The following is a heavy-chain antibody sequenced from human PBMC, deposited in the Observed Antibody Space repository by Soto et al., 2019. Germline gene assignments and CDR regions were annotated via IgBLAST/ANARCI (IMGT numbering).Heavy chain of an antibody. D-gene: IGHD6-13*01. Sequence: PSETLSLTCTVSGGSISSYYWSWIRQPPGKGLEWIGYIYYSGSTNYSPSLKSRVTISVDTSKNQFSLKLSSVTAADTAVYYCARHVPPLYSSSWYVTRPYFDYWGQGTLVTVSS. V-gene: IGHV4-59*08. CDR2: IYYSGST. CDR1: GGSISSYY. CDR3: ARHVPPLYSSSWYVTRPYFDY. J-gene: IGHJ4*02.